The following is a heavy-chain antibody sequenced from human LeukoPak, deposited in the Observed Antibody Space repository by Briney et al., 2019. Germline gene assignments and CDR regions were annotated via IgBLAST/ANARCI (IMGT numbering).Heavy chain of an antibody. CDR2: IYHSGST. J-gene: IGHJ4*02. Sequence: SQTLSLTCAVSGGSISSGGYSWSWIRQPPGKGLEWIGYIYHSGSTNYNPSLKSRVTISVDTSKNQFSLKLSSVTAADTAVYYCARKDTALYNSFDYWGQGTLVTVSS. V-gene: IGHV4-30-2*01. CDR1: GGSISSGGYS. CDR3: ARKDTALYNSFDY. D-gene: IGHD5-18*01.